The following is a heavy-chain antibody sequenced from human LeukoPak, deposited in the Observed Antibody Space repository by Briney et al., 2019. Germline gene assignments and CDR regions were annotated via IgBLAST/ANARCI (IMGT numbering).Heavy chain of an antibody. D-gene: IGHD6-6*01. V-gene: IGHV3-15*01. CDR1: GFTFSSHA. CDR2: IKSKPDGGTT. CDR3: TTSWY. Sequence: PGGSLRLSCAASGFTFSSHAMSWVRQAPGKGLEWVGRIKSKPDGGTTDYAAPVKGRFTISRDDSKNTLYLQMNSLKTEDTAVYYCTTSWYWGQGTLVTVSS. J-gene: IGHJ4*02.